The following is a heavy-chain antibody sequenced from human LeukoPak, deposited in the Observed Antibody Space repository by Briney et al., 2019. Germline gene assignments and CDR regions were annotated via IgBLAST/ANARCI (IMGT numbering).Heavy chain of an antibody. CDR2: IIPILGIA. CDR3: ARGLRVPLKKNIDS. J-gene: IGHJ5*01. V-gene: IGHV1-69*04. D-gene: IGHD4/OR15-4a*01. CDR1: GGTFSSYA. Sequence: SVKVSCKASGGTFSSYAIGWVRQAPGQGLEWMGRIIPILGIANYAQKFQGRVTITADKSTSTAYMELSSLRSEDTAVYYCARGLRVPLKKNIDSGGQGTLVTVSS.